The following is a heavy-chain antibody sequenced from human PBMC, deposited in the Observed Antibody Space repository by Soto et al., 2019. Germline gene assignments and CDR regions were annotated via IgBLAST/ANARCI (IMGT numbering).Heavy chain of an antibody. Sequence: SVKVSCKASGGTFSSYAISWVRQAPGQGLEWMGGIIPIFGTANYAQKFQGRVTITADESTSTAYMELSSLRSEDTAVYYCARNGEYYYDSSGYTYFQHWGRGTLVTVSS. CDR2: IIPIFGTA. CDR1: GGTFSSYA. CDR3: ARNGEYYYDSSGYTYFQH. V-gene: IGHV1-69*13. J-gene: IGHJ1*01. D-gene: IGHD3-22*01.